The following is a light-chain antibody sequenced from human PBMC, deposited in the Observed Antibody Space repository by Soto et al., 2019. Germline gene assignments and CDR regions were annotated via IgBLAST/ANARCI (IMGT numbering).Light chain of an antibody. CDR3: SSFTTATTVV. Sequence: QSALTQPASVSGSPGQSITISCTGTGSDIGFYTYVSWYQQRPGQGPKLMIYEVSKRPSGVSHRFSGSKSGNTASLTISGLQAEDEADYYCSSFTTATTVVFGGGTKVTVL. CDR2: EVS. CDR1: GSDIGFYTY. J-gene: IGLJ2*01. V-gene: IGLV2-14*01.